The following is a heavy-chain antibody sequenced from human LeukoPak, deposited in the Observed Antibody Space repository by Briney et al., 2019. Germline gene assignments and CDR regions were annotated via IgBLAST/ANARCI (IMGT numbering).Heavy chain of an antibody. V-gene: IGHV5-51*01. J-gene: IGHJ4*02. CDR3: ARARPQWLLRYYFDY. CDR1: GYTFTSYD. Sequence: KVSCKASGYTFTSYDINWVRQATGQGLEWMGIIYPGDSDTRYSPSFQGQVTISADKSISTAYLQWSSLKASDTAMYYCARARPQWLLRYYFDYWGQGTLVTVSS. CDR2: IYPGDSDT. D-gene: IGHD3-22*01.